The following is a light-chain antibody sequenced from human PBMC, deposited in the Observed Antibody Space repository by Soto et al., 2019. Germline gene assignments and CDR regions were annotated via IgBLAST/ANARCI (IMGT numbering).Light chain of an antibody. CDR1: QTVRNNY. CDR3: QQFSSYPLT. Sequence: EFVLTQSPGTLSLSPGERATLSCRASQTVRNNYLAWYQQKPGQAPRLLIYDASSRATGIPDRFSGGGSGTDFTLTISTLEPEDSAVYYCQQFSSYPLTFGGGTKVEIK. CDR2: DAS. V-gene: IGKV3-20*01. J-gene: IGKJ4*01.